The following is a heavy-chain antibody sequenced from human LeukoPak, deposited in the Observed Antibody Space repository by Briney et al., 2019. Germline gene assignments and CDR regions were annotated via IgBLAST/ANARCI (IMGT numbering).Heavy chain of an antibody. D-gene: IGHD3-9*01. J-gene: IGHJ4*02. Sequence: SETLSLTCTVSGGSISSSSYYWGWIRQPPGKGLEWIGSIYYSGSTYYNPSLKSRVTISVDTSKNQFSLKLSSVTAADTAVYYCARASSYYDILTGYYPRYFDYWGQGTLVTVSS. CDR3: ARASSYYDILTGYYPRYFDY. V-gene: IGHV4-39*07. CDR1: GGSISSSSYY. CDR2: IYYSGST.